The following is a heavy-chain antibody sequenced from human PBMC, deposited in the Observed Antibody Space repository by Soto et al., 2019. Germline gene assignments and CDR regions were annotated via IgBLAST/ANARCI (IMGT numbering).Heavy chain of an antibody. J-gene: IGHJ4*02. V-gene: IGHV1-18*01. D-gene: IGHD2-2*01. CDR1: GYTFNTYY. CDR3: ARDTINYFDF. CDR2: ISTYNGNT. Sequence: ASVKVSCKTSGYTFNTYYISWLRQAPGQGLEWIGWISTYNGNTNYVPKFQGRITMTTDTSTSTAYMELRSLRSDDTALYFCARDTINYFDFWGQGTPVTVSS.